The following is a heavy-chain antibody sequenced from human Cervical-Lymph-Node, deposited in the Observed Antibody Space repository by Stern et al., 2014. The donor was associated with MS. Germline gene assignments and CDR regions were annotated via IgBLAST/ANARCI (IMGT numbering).Heavy chain of an antibody. CDR2: ITPNRGGT. CDR1: GYTFTGQD. J-gene: IGHJ4*02. Sequence: QVQLVQSGAEVKKPGASVKVSCTASGYTFTGQDMHWVRQAPGQGLEWVGRITPNRGGTNYAQTFQGGVPMPRDKSSHTTYLELSRLTSDDTAMYYCARGLRGDWNYDAFDYWGQGTLVTVSS. D-gene: IGHD1-7*01. V-gene: IGHV1-2*06. CDR3: ARGLRGDWNYDAFDY.